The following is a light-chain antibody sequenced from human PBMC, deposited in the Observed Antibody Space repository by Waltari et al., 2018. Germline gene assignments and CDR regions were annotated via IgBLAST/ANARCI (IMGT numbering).Light chain of an antibody. CDR2: GAS. CDR3: QQYGSSPET. Sequence: EIVLTQSPGTLSLSPGERATLSCRASQTVTSNYLAWYQQKPGQAPRLLIYGASSRATGIPDRVSSSGSGTDFTLTISRLEPEDVAVYYCQQYGSSPETFGQGTKVEIK. V-gene: IGKV3-20*01. J-gene: IGKJ1*01. CDR1: QTVTSNY.